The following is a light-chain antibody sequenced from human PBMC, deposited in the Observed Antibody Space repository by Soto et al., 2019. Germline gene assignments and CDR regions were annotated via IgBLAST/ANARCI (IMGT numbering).Light chain of an antibody. Sequence: TVLTQSPGTLSLSPGERATLSCRASLTISSSHLAWYQQKPGQAPRLLIYGASSRATDIPDRFSGSGSGADFTLTISRLKPEDFAVYYCQHYDSSLRTFGPGTKVDIK. CDR3: QHYDSSLRT. V-gene: IGKV3-20*01. CDR1: LTISSSH. CDR2: GAS. J-gene: IGKJ1*01.